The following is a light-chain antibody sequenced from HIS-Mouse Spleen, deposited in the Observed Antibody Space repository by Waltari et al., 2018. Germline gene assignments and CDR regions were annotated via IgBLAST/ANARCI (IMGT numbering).Light chain of an antibody. CDR2: EVS. V-gene: IGLV2-8*01. Sequence: QSALTQPPSASGSPGQSVTISCTGTSSDVGGYNYVPWYQQHPGKAPKLMIYEVSKRPSGVPDRFSGSKSGTTASLTVSGLQAEDEADYYCSSYAGSNNFVFGTGTKVTVL. J-gene: IGLJ1*01. CDR3: SSYAGSNNFV. CDR1: SSDVGGYNY.